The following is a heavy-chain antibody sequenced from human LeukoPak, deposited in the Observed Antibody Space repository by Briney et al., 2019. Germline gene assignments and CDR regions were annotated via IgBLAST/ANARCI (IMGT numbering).Heavy chain of an antibody. Sequence: QPGRSLRLSCSASGFTFSSYAMHWVRQAPGKGLEYVSAISSNGGSTYYADSVKGRFTISRDNSKNTLYLQMSSLRAEDTAVYYCVKEGYYYDSSGYYPTAVRSDAFDIWGQGTMVTVSS. CDR2: ISSNGGST. CDR3: VKEGYYYDSSGYYPTAVRSDAFDI. CDR1: GFTFSSYA. V-gene: IGHV3-64D*09. D-gene: IGHD3-22*01. J-gene: IGHJ3*02.